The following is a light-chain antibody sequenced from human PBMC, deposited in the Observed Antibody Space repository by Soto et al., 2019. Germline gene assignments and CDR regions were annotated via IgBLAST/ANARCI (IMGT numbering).Light chain of an antibody. V-gene: IGKV3-20*01. CDR2: GAS. CDR1: QSVSSSY. Sequence: EIVLTQSPATLSLTPGERATLSCRASQSVSSSYLAWYQQKPGQAPRLLISGASSRATGIPDRFSGSGSATDFTLTISRLEPEDFALYYCQQYGSSPITFGQGTRLEIK. CDR3: QQYGSSPIT. J-gene: IGKJ5*01.